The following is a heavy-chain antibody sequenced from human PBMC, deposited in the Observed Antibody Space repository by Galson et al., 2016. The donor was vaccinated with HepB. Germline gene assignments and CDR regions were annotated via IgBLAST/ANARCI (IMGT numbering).Heavy chain of an antibody. CDR2: IYYSGST. V-gene: IGHV4-39*01. J-gene: IGHJ5*02. D-gene: IGHD2-2*01. CDR1: GGSFSSSSYY. CDR3: ARLGYCTSTSCYWFDP. Sequence: EILSLTCTVSGGSFSSSSYYWGWIRQPPGKGLEWIGSIYYSGSTYYSPSLKSRVTISVDTSKNQFSLTLSSVTAADTAVYYCARLGYCTSTSCYWFDPWGQGTLVTVSS.